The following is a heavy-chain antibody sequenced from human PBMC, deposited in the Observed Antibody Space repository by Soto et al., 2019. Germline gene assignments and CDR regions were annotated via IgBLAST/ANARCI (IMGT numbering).Heavy chain of an antibody. CDR2: IIPILGIA. CDR1: GGTFSSYT. CDR3: ASETGTVLVEH. D-gene: IGHD3-22*01. J-gene: IGHJ1*01. Sequence: QVQLVQSGAEVKKPGSSVKVSCKASGGTFSSYTISWVRQAPGQGLEWMGRIIPILGIANYAQKFQGRVTITADKSTSTAYMELSSLRSEDTAVYYCASETGTVLVEHWGQGSLVSVSS. V-gene: IGHV1-69*02.